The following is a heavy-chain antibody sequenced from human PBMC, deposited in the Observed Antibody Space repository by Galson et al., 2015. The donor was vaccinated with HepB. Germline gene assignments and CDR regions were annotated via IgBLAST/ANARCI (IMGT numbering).Heavy chain of an antibody. CDR2: ISYDGSNK. CDR1: GFTFSSYA. V-gene: IGHV3-30-3*01. J-gene: IGHJ4*02. Sequence: SLRLSCAASGFTFSSYAMHWVRQAPGKGLEWVAVISYDGSNKYYADSVKGRFTISRDNSKNTLYLQMNSLRAEDTAVYYCARDRIPDYWGQGTLVTVSS. CDR3: ARDRIPDY.